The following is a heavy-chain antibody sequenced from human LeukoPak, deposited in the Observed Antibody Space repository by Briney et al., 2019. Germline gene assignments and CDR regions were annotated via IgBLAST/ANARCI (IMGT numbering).Heavy chain of an antibody. Sequence: SETLSLTCTVSGGSISSSSYYWGWIRQPPGKGLEWIGSIYYSGSTYYNPSLKSRVTISVDTSKNQFSLKLSSVTAADTAVYYCASVLSVDDAFDIWGQGTMVTVSS. J-gene: IGHJ3*02. CDR2: IYYSGST. CDR1: GGSISSSSYY. D-gene: IGHD2/OR15-2a*01. CDR3: ASVLSVDDAFDI. V-gene: IGHV4-39*07.